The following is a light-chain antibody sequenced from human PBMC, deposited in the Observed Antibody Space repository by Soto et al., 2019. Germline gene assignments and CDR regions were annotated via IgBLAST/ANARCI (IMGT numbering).Light chain of an antibody. CDR1: HTVANF. CDR2: DVS. CDR3: QQRSNWPPT. Sequence: DTVLIQSPATLSLSPGERATLSCRASHTVANFLAWYQHKAGQAPRLLIYDVSNRATGIPARFSGSGSGTDFTLTISSLEPDDFAVYSCQQRSNWPPTFGGGTNVYIK. J-gene: IGKJ4*01. V-gene: IGKV3-11*01.